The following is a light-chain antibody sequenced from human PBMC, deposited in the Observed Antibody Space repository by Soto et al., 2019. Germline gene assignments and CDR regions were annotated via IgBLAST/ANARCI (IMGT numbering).Light chain of an antibody. CDR3: SSYAGNYNLV. CDR2: NVS. V-gene: IGLV2-11*01. Sequence: QSALTQPRSVSGSPGQSVTISCTGTSSDVGGYNFVSWYQQHPGKAPKLIIYNVSQRPSGVPDRFSGSKSGNTASLTVSGLQAEDEADYFCSSYAGNYNLVFGGGTKLTVL. CDR1: SSDVGGYNF. J-gene: IGLJ2*01.